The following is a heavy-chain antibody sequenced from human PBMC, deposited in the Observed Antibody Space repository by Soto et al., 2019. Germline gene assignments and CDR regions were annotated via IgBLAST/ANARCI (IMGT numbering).Heavy chain of an antibody. D-gene: IGHD2-2*01. Sequence: QLQLQESGPGLVKPSETLSLTCTVSGGSISSSSYYWGWIRQPPGKGLEWIGSIYYSGSTYYNPSLKSRGTISVDMSKNQFSLKLSSVTAAHTAVYFCARQSRGYIVVVPAAMPVPDYWGQGTLVTVSS. CDR1: GGSISSSSYY. CDR2: IYYSGST. V-gene: IGHV4-39*01. CDR3: ARQSRGYIVVVPAAMPVPDY. J-gene: IGHJ4*02.